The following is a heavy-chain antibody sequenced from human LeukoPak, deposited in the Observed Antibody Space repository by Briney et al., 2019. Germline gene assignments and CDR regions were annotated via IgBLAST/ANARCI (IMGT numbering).Heavy chain of an antibody. CDR3: ATDRLPPQGGYYYYGMDV. CDR1: GYTLTELS. V-gene: IGHV1-24*01. J-gene: IGHJ6*02. Sequence: GASVKVSCKVSGYTLTELSMHWVRQAPGKGLEWMGGFDPEDGETIYAQKFQGRVTMTEDTSTDTAYMELSSLRSEDTAVYYCATDRLPPQGGYYYYGMDVWGQGTTVTVSS. D-gene: IGHD3-16*01. CDR2: FDPEDGET.